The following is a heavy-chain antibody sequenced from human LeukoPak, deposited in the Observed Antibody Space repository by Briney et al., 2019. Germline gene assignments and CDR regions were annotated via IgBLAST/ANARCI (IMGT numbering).Heavy chain of an antibody. CDR2: IYYSGST. CDR1: GGSISSYY. D-gene: IGHD3-22*01. CDR3: ARDPHYYDSSGPRWGAFDI. V-gene: IGHV4-59*12. Sequence: SETLSLTYTVTGGSISSYYWSWIRQPPGKGLEWIGYIYYSGSTNYNPSLKSRVTISVDTSKNQFSLKLSSVTAADTAVYYCARDPHYYDSSGPRWGAFDIWGQGTMVTVSS. J-gene: IGHJ3*02.